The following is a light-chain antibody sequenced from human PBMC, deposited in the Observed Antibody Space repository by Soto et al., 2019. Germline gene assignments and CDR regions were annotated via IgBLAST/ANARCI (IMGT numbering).Light chain of an antibody. Sequence: DIVMTQSPLSLPVTPGEPASISCRSSQSLLHSNAYNYLDWYLQKPGQSPQLLIYLGSNRASGVPDRFSGSGSGTDFTLKISRVEDEDVGVYYCMQALQTPLTFGGGTKVEIK. CDR3: MQALQTPLT. V-gene: IGKV2-28*01. CDR1: QSLLHSNAYNY. CDR2: LGS. J-gene: IGKJ4*01.